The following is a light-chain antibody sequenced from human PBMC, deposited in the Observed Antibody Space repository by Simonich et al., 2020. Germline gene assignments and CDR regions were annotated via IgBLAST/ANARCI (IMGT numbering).Light chain of an antibody. J-gene: IGLJ2*01. CDR1: SVDVGSYNL. V-gene: IGLV2-23*01. CDR3: CSYAGSSTVV. Sequence: QSALTHPASVSGSPGRSITISSPGTSVDVGSYNLVSWYQQHPGKAPKPMIYEGSQRPSGVSNRFSGSKSGNTASLTISGLQAEDEADYYCCSYAGSSTVVFGGGTKLTVL. CDR2: EGS.